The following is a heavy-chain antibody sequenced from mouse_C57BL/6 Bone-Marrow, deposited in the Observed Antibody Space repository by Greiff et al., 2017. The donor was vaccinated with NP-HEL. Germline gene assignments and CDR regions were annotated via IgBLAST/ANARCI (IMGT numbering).Heavy chain of an antibody. D-gene: IGHD1-1*01. J-gene: IGHJ1*03. V-gene: IGHV14-4*01. CDR3: TTRYYSYWYFDV. CDR1: GFNITDDY. CDR2: IDPENGDT. Sequence: VQLQQSGAELVRPGASVKLSCTASGFNITDDYMHWVKQRPEQGLEWIGWIDPENGDTEYASKFQGKATITADTSSNTAYLQLSSLTSEDTAVYYCTTRYYSYWYFDVWGTGTTVTVSS.